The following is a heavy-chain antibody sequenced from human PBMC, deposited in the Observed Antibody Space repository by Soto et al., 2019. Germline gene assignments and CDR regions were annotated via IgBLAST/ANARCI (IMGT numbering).Heavy chain of an antibody. V-gene: IGHV1-69*05. CDR1: GGTFSSYA. CDR2: IIPIFGTA. J-gene: IGHJ3*02. Sequence: GASVKVSCKASGGTFSSYAISWVRQAPGQGLEWMGGIIPIFGTANYAQKFQGRVTMTRDTSTSTVYMELSSLRSEDTAVYYCATTFRHCSGGSCYEGDDAFDIWGQGTMVTVSS. CDR3: ATTFRHCSGGSCYEGDDAFDI. D-gene: IGHD2-15*01.